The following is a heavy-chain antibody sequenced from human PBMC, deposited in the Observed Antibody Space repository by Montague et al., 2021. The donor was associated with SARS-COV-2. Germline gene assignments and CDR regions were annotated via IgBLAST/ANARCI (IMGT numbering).Heavy chain of an antibody. CDR3: ARTEYNWNDWFDP. CDR1: GGSISSYY. J-gene: IGHJ5*02. D-gene: IGHD1-20*01. V-gene: IGHV4-59*13. Sequence: SETLSLTCSVSGGSISSYYWSWIRQSPGKGLEWLGYIFHSGITDYNPSXKSRVTISVDMSKNQFSLQLNSVTAADSAVYYCARTEYNWNDWFDPWGQGTLVTVSS. CDR2: IFHSGIT.